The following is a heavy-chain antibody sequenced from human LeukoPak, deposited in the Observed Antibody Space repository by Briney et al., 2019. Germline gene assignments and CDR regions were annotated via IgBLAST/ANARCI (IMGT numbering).Heavy chain of an antibody. CDR2: IYSGGDT. D-gene: IGHD4-23*01. J-gene: IGHJ2*01. V-gene: IGHV3-53*04. CDR3: TRVASRYRYFDL. Sequence: PGGSLRLSCAASGFTVSSNYMSWVRQAPGKGLEWVSVIYSGGDTYYADSVKDRFTISRHNSRNTLYLQMNSMRIEDTAVYYCTRVASRYRYFDLWGRGTLVTVSS. CDR1: GFTVSSNY.